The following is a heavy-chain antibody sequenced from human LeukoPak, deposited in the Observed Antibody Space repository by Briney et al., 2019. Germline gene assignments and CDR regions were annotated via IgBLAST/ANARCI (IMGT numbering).Heavy chain of an antibody. Sequence: GASVKVSCKASGYTFTSYDINWVRQAPGQGLEWMGWMNPNSGNTGYAQKFQGRVTMTRNTSISTACMELSSLRSEDTAVYYCARGGSNLEDYYYYMDVWGKGTTVTVSS. CDR1: GYTFTSYD. J-gene: IGHJ6*03. CDR2: MNPNSGNT. CDR3: ARGGSNLEDYYYYMDV. V-gene: IGHV1-8*01. D-gene: IGHD4-11*01.